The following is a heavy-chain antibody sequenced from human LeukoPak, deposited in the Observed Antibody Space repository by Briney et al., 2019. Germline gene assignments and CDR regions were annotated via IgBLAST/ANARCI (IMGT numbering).Heavy chain of an antibody. V-gene: IGHV3-23*01. J-gene: IGHJ6*02. CDR2: LGGLSESV. CDR1: GFIFGNYA. Sequence: GGSLRLSCAASGFIFGNYAMTWVRQAPGKGLEWVSILGGLSESVYYPDSVKGRFTVSRDNSKDTLYLEINSLRGEDTATYYCARRWLGDPYGMDAWGQGTTVTVSS. CDR3: ARRWLGDPYGMDA. D-gene: IGHD3-10*01.